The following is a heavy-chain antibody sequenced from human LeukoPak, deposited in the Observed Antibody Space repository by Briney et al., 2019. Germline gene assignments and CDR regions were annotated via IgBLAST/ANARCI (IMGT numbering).Heavy chain of an antibody. V-gene: IGHV3-49*04. CDR2: IRSKAYGGTT. CDR3: TRDKGIAVAGDAFDI. CDR1: GFTFGDYA. J-gene: IGHJ3*02. D-gene: IGHD6-19*01. Sequence: GSLRLSCTASGFTFGDYAMSWVRQAPAEGLEWGGFIRSKAYGGTTEYAASVKGRFTISRDDSKSIAYLQMNSLKTEDTAVYYCTRDKGIAVAGDAFDIWGQGTMVTVSS.